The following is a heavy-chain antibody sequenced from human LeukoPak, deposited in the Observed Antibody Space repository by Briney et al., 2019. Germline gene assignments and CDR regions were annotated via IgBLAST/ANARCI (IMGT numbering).Heavy chain of an antibody. CDR3: ARGHNYDVLTGPSPDY. CDR2: MRRDGNEI. CDR1: GFTFSTYW. D-gene: IGHD3-9*01. J-gene: IGHJ4*02. Sequence: PGGSLRLSCSASGFTFSTYWMSWVRQAPGKGLEWVANMRRDGNEIYYLDSVRGRFTISRDNAKNSLYLQMNSLRAEDTAVYYCARGHNYDVLTGPSPDYWGQGTLVTVSS. V-gene: IGHV3-7*03.